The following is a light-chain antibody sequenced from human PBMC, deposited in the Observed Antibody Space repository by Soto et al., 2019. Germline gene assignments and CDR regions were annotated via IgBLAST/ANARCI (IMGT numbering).Light chain of an antibody. CDR3: SSYTTTSTLV. J-gene: IGLJ3*02. V-gene: IGLV2-14*01. CDR2: EVR. CDR1: HRDVGSYNL. Sequence: QSVLTQPASVSGSPGQSITIACTGTHRDVGSYNLVSWYQQRPGEAPKLIISEVRNRPSGISYRFTGSKSGNTASLTISGIQAEDEADYYCSSYTTTSTLVFGGGTKLTVL.